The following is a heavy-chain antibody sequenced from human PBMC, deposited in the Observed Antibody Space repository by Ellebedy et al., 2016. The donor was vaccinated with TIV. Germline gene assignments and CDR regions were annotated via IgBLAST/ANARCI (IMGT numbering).Heavy chain of an antibody. D-gene: IGHD1-26*01. J-gene: IGHJ6*02. V-gene: IGHV5-51*01. CDR2: IYPGDSDT. CDR3: ARHSHYLFYVNGMDV. CDR1: GDIFTSYW. Sequence: GESLKISCQASGDIFTSYWIAWVRQMPGKGLEWVGVIYPGDSDTRYSPSFQGQVTISADKSVTTAYLRLSSLKTSDTATYYCARHSHYLFYVNGMDVWGQGTTVTVSS.